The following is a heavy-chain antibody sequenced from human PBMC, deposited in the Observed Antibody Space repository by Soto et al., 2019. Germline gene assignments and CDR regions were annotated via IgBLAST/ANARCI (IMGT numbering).Heavy chain of an antibody. CDR3: ERGTTSHILVRSSRGPWFDH. J-gene: IGHJ5*02. CDR2: MYYGGRT. V-gene: IGHV4-59*08. Sequence: ASETLSLTCTVSGGSISSYYWSWIRQPPGKGLEWIGYMYYGGRTNYNPSLKSRVTISVDTSKMKVSLKLSSVTAADTAVYFCERGTTSHILVRSSRGPWFDHWGQGTLVTVSS. D-gene: IGHD2-15*01. CDR1: GGSISSYY.